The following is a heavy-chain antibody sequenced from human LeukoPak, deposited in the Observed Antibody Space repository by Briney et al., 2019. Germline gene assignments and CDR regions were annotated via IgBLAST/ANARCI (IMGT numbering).Heavy chain of an antibody. CDR1: GYTFTSFD. V-gene: IGHV1-69*13. CDR2: IFPIFGTA. J-gene: IGHJ4*02. Sequence: SVKVSCKASGYTFTSFDINWVRQATGQGLEWMGGIFPIFGTANYAQKFQGRVTITADESTSTAYMELSSLRSEDTAVYYCARDRVGYFYYGSGSYYRGFDYWGQGTLVTVSS. CDR3: ARDRVGYFYYGSGSYYRGFDY. D-gene: IGHD3-10*01.